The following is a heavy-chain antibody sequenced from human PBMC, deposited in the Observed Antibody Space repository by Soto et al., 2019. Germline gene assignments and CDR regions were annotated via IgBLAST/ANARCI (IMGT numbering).Heavy chain of an antibody. CDR3: ARYCGSSSCSQSYGMDV. CDR2: IDTSYSYS. D-gene: IGHD2-2*01. V-gene: IGHV5-10-1*01. Sequence: ESLKISCKGSGYSFTKYWIIWVRQVPGKGLKWMGRIDTSYSYSHYSPSFQGHVTISVDKSISTGYLQCSSMKASDTAMYYCARYCGSSSCSQSYGMDVWGQGTTVTVS. J-gene: IGHJ6*02. CDR1: GYSFTKYW.